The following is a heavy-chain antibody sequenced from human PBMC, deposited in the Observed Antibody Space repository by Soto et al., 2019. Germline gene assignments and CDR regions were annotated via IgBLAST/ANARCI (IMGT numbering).Heavy chain of an antibody. D-gene: IGHD3-10*01. CDR1: GDSISSSNW. V-gene: IGHV4-4*02. J-gene: IGHJ6*02. CDR3: ARARGEYFYHGMDV. CDR2: VYHRGST. Sequence: QVQLKESGPGLVKPSGTLSLTCAVAGDSISSSNWWSWVRQPPGKGLEWIGEVYHRGSTNNTPSLKSRVTISVDKSKNQFSLKLSSVTAADTAIYYCARARGEYFYHGMDVWGQGTTVTVSS.